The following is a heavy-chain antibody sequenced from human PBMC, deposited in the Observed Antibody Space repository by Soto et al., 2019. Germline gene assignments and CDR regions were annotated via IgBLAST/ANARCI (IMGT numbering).Heavy chain of an antibody. CDR2: IYYSGST. CDR1: GGSVSSGSYY. V-gene: IGHV4-61*01. D-gene: IGHD2-15*01. J-gene: IGHJ5*02. CDR3: ARDSTRQVNWFDP. Sequence: SETLSLTCTVSGGSVSSGSYYWSWIRQPPGKGLEWIGYIYYSGSTNYNPSLKSRVTISIDTSKHQFSLKLSSVTAADTAVYYCARDSTRQVNWFDPWGQGTLVTVSS.